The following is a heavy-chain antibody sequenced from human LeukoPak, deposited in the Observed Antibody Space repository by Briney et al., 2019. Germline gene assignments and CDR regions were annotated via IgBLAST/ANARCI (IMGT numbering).Heavy chain of an antibody. D-gene: IGHD5-24*01. CDR2: INHSGST. V-gene: IGHV4-34*01. CDR3: ASRRRDGYENAFDI. CDR1: GGSFSGYY. J-gene: IGHJ3*02. Sequence: SETLSLTCAVYGGSFSGYYWGWIRHPPGKGLEWIGEINHSGSTNYNPSLKSRVTISVDTSKNQFSLKLSSVTAADTAVYYCASRRRDGYENAFDIWGQGTMVTVSS.